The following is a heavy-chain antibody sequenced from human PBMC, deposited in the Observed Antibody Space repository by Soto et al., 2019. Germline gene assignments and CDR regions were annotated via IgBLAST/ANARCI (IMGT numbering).Heavy chain of an antibody. J-gene: IGHJ6*02. V-gene: IGHV1-69*13. Sequence: SVKVSCKASGGTFSSYAISWVRQAPGQGLEWMGGIIPIFGTANYAQKFQGRVTITADESTSTAYMELSSLRSEDTAVYYCARVVVPAAIVGDYYYGMDVWGQGTTVTV. CDR1: GGTFSSYA. CDR3: ARVVVPAAIVGDYYYGMDV. CDR2: IIPIFGTA. D-gene: IGHD2-2*02.